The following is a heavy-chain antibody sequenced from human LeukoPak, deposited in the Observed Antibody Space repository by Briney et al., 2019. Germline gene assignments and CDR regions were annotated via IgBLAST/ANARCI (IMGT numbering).Heavy chain of an antibody. V-gene: IGHV4-4*02. CDR1: GASVSSGNW. CDR3: ARGGPPDAFDI. J-gene: IGHJ3*02. Sequence: SETLSLTCAVSGASVSSGNWWNWARQSPGKGLEWIAEILYTGDTNYNPSLRSRVTLSIDNSNDGASLKLASVTAADSAVYYCARGGPPDAFDIWGQGTMVTVSS. CDR2: ILYTGDT.